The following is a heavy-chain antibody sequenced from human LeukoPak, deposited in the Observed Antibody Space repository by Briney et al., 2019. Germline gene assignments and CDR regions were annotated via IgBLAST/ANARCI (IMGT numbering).Heavy chain of an antibody. Sequence: GGSLRLSCAASGFTFSSYWMSWVRQAPGKGLEWVSAISGSGGSTYYADSVKGRFTISRDNSKNTLYLQMNSLRAEDTAVYYCAKGDIVVVPAASYYFDYWGQGTLVTVSS. D-gene: IGHD2-2*01. J-gene: IGHJ4*02. V-gene: IGHV3-23*01. CDR2: ISGSGGST. CDR3: AKGDIVVVPAASYYFDY. CDR1: GFTFSSYW.